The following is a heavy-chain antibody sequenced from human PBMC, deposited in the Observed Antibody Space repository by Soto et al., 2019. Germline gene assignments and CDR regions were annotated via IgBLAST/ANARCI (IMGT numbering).Heavy chain of an antibody. D-gene: IGHD2-15*01. Sequence: LSLTCTVSGGSISSSNYHWGWIRQAPGKGLEWVAVISYDGSNKYYADSVKGRFTISRDNSKNTLYLQMNSLRAEDTAVYYCARVPSSSGRAHFDYWGQGTLVTVSS. CDR2: ISYDGSNK. CDR3: ARVPSSSGRAHFDY. J-gene: IGHJ4*02. CDR1: GGSISSSN. V-gene: IGHV3-30-3*01.